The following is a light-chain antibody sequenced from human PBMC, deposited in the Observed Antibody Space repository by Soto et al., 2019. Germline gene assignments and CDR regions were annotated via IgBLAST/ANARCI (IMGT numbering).Light chain of an antibody. V-gene: IGKV1-39*01. J-gene: IGKJ1*01. Sequence: DIQMTQSPSSLSASVGDRVTITCRASQSISSYLNWYQQKPGKAPKLLIYAASSLQSGVPSRFSGSGSGTDFTLSISGLQPEDCATYYCQQSYSTLRTFGQGTKVEIK. CDR2: AAS. CDR3: QQSYSTLRT. CDR1: QSISSY.